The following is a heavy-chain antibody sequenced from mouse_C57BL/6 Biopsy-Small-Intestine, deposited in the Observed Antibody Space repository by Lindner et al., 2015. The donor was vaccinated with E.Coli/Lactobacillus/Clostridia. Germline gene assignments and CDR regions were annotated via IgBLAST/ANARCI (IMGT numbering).Heavy chain of an antibody. Sequence: VQLQESGAELVKSGASVKISCKASGFAFSSYWMNWVKQRPGKGLEWIGQIYPGDGDSNYNGKFKDKATLTADKSSSTAYMQLSSLTSEDSAVYFCVRGEWGDFDYWGQGTTLTVSS. V-gene: IGHV1-80*01. J-gene: IGHJ2*01. CDR1: GFAFSSYW. CDR3: VRGEWGDFDY. CDR2: IYPGDGDS.